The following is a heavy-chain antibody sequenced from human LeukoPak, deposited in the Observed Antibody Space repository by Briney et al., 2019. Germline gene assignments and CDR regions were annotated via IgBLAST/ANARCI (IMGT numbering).Heavy chain of an antibody. CDR2: INPSGGST. CDR3: ARVSDSLGLPLSYGMDV. Sequence: GASVKVSCKASGYTFTSYYMHWVRQAPGQGLEWMGIINPSGGSTSYAQKFQGRVTMTRDTSTSTVYMEVSSLRSEDTAVYYCARVSDSLGLPLSYGMDVWGQGTTVTVSS. D-gene: IGHD2-15*01. CDR1: GYTFTSYY. V-gene: IGHV1-46*01. J-gene: IGHJ6*02.